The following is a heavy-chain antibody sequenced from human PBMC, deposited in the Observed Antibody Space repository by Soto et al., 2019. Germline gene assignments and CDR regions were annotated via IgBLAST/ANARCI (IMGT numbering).Heavy chain of an antibody. Sequence: SETLSLTCTVSGGSISSDDYYWSWIRQPPGEGLEWIGYIYSSGSTSYNPSLKSRLTISIDTSKNQFSLTLTSVSAADTAVYYCARDRSNSPDYFDYWGQGTPVTVSS. CDR2: IYSSGST. CDR1: GGSISSDDYY. CDR3: ARDRSNSPDYFDY. V-gene: IGHV4-30-4*01. J-gene: IGHJ4*02. D-gene: IGHD1-1*01.